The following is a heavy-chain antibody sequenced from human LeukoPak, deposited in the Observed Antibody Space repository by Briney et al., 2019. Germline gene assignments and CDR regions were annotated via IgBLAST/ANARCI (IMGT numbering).Heavy chain of an antibody. CDR3: AKEGWYSSGWRSFDY. D-gene: IGHD6-19*01. J-gene: IGHJ4*02. CDR1: GFTSSSYA. Sequence: GGSLRLSCAASGFTSSSYAMSWVRQAPGKGLEWVSAISGSGGSTYYADSVKGRFTISRDNSKNTLYLQMNSLRAEDTAVYYCAKEGWYSSGWRSFDYWGQGTLVTVSS. CDR2: ISGSGGST. V-gene: IGHV3-23*01.